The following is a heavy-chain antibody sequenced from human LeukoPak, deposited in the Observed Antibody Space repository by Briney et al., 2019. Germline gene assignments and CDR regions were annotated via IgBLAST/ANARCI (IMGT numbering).Heavy chain of an antibody. V-gene: IGHV4-34*01. D-gene: IGHD6-19*01. CDR3: ARHSSGWTPPFDP. CDR1: GGSFSGYY. Sequence: SETLSLTCAVYGGSFSGYYWSWIRQPPGKGLEWIGEINHSGSTNYNPSLKSRVTISVDTSKNQFSLKLSSVTAADTAVYYCARHSSGWTPPFDPWGQGTLVTVSS. CDR2: INHSGST. J-gene: IGHJ5*02.